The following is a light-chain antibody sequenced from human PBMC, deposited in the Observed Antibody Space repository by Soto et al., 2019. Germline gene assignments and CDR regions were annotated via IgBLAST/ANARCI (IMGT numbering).Light chain of an antibody. CDR2: GAS. Sequence: EIVVTQSPDTLSVSPGEGATLSCRASQSISSNLAWYRQKPGQAPRLLIYGASTRATGIPARFSGSGSGTEFTLTISSLQSEDFAVYYCQQYNNWPYTFGQGTQLEIK. J-gene: IGKJ2*01. V-gene: IGKV3-15*01. CDR3: QQYNNWPYT. CDR1: QSISSN.